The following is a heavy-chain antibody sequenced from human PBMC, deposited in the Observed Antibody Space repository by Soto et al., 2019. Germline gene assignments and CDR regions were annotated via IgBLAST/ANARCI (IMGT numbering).Heavy chain of an antibody. Sequence: SETLSLTCTVSGDSMSSFTYWTWVRQPPGKGLEWIGEIYQSGSTNYNPSLKIRVTISADKSNNQFSLRLRSVTAADTAVYYCARGMNTAMDPWPSDSWGQATIVPVYS. CDR2: IYQSGST. V-gene: IGHV4-4*02. D-gene: IGHD2-21*02. J-gene: IGHJ4*02. CDR1: GDSMSSFTY. CDR3: ARGMNTAMDPWPSDS.